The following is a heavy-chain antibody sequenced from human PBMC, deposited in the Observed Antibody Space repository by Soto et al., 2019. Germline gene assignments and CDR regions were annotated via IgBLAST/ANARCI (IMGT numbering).Heavy chain of an antibody. V-gene: IGHV3-33*01. D-gene: IGHD3-3*01. Sequence: GGSLRLSCAASGFTFSTYGMHWVRQAPDRGLEWVAIIWHDGSQIYYADSVKGRFTVSRDNSKNTMYLQTNSLRAEDTAVYYCVRRYYDFWSGYYAFDIWGQGTMVTVSS. CDR2: IWHDGSQI. CDR1: GFTFSTYG. J-gene: IGHJ3*02. CDR3: VRRYYDFWSGYYAFDI.